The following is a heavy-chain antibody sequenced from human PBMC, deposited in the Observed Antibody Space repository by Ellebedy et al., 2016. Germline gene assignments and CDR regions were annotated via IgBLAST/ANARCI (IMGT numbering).Heavy chain of an antibody. CDR1: GYTFTSYG. D-gene: IGHD2-2*01. V-gene: IGHV1-2*02. J-gene: IGHJ4*02. CDR3: AREVTNTSCSGGCGVFDY. CDR2: TNPNSGGT. Sequence: ASVKVSXKASGYTFTSYGISWVRQAPGQGLEWMGWTNPNSGGTSYAQNFQGRVTMTRDTSISTAYMELSRLRSDDTAVYYCAREVTNTSCSGGCGVFDYWGQGALVTVSS.